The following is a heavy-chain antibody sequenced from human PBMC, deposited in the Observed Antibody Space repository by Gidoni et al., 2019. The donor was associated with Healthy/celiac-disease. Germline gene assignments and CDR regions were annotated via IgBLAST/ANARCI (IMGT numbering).Heavy chain of an antibody. CDR3: AKDERYFDWLLTDYYYYSMDV. CDR1: GFTFSSYG. J-gene: IGHJ6*03. Sequence: QVQLVESGGGVVQPGRSLRLSCAASGFTFSSYGMHWVRPAPGKGLEWVAFISYDGSNKYYADSVKGRFTISRDKSKNTLYLQMNSLRAEDTAVYYCAKDERYFDWLLTDYYYYSMDVWGKGTTVTVSS. V-gene: IGHV3-30*18. CDR2: ISYDGSNK. D-gene: IGHD3-9*01.